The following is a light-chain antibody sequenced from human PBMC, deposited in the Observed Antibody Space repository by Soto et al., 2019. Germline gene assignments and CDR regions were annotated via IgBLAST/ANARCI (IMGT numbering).Light chain of an antibody. V-gene: IGLV2-11*01. J-gene: IGLJ1*01. CDR2: DVS. Sequence: QSVLTQPRSVSGSPGQSVTISCTGTSSDVGGYNYVSWYQQHPGKAPKLMIYDVSKRPSGVPDRFSGSKSGNTASLTISGLQAEAEADYYCCSYAGSYTYVFGTGTKVTV. CDR1: SSDVGGYNY. CDR3: CSYAGSYTYV.